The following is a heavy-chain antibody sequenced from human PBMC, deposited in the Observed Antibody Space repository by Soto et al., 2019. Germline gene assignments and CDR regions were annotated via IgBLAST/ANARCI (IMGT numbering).Heavy chain of an antibody. D-gene: IGHD3-10*01. J-gene: IGHJ5*01. CDR2: IIPISGTV. CDR1: GGTFSSYG. Sequence: QVQLVQSGAEVKKPGSSVTVSCKASGGTFSSYGVTWVRQAPGQGLEWMGGIIPISGTVNYAQKFQGRVTITADEVTGTAYMELRRLSSDATAVFYCAIYRPVQGAPQRGFWFYTCGHGNLVTVSS. V-gene: IGHV1-69*01. CDR3: AIYRPVQGAPQRGFWFYT.